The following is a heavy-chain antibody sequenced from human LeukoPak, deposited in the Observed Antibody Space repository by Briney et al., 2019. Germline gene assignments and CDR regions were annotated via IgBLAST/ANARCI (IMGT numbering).Heavy chain of an antibody. Sequence: GGSLRLSCAAPGFTFSDYYMSWIRQAPGKGLEWVSYISSSGSTIYYADSVKGRFTISRDNAKNSLYLQMNSLRAEDTAVYYCARDPPQFSSYYDFWSGYLGYWGQGTLVTVSS. CDR2: ISSSGSTI. D-gene: IGHD3-3*01. V-gene: IGHV3-11*01. J-gene: IGHJ4*02. CDR1: GFTFSDYY. CDR3: ARDPPQFSSYYDFWSGYLGY.